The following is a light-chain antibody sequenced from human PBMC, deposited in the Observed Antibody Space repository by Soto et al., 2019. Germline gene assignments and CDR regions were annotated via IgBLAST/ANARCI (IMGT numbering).Light chain of an antibody. J-gene: IGLJ2*01. CDR2: DVS. CDR3: NSYTARETLVL. Sequence: QSALTQPASVSGSPGQSITISCTGTSSDIGGYNYVSWYQQHSGRVPKLIIYDVSNRPSGVSYRFSGSTSGNTASLTISGLQADDEADYYFNSYTARETLVLFGGGTKLTVL. CDR1: SSDIGGYNY. V-gene: IGLV2-14*01.